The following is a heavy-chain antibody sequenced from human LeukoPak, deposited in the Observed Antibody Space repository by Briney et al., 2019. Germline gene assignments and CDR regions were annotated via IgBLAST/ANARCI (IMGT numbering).Heavy chain of an antibody. D-gene: IGHD3-10*01. J-gene: IGHJ3*02. V-gene: IGHV3-9*03. CDR3: AKDISGAFDI. Sequence: GGSLRLSCAASGFTFDDYAMHWVRQAPGKGLEWVSGISWNSGSIGYADSVKGRFTISRDNAKNSLYLQMNSLRAEDMALCYCAKDISGAFDIWGQGTMVTVSS. CDR1: GFTFDDYA. CDR2: ISWNSGSI.